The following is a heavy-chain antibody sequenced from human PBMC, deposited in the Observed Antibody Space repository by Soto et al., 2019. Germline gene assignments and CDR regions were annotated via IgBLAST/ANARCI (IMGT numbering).Heavy chain of an antibody. D-gene: IGHD1-1*01. Sequence: QIQLVESGGGVVQPGRSLRLSCEASGFTFSTYGMHWVRQAPGKGLEWVAVISRDGNDIHYADSVKGRFIISRDNFKDTRSLQMDSLRPADTAVYYRSTQGAFTGWTDGAFWGHGTLVTVSS. CDR3: STQGAFTGWTDGAF. CDR2: ISRDGNDI. CDR1: GFTFSTYG. V-gene: IGHV3-30*03. J-gene: IGHJ4*01.